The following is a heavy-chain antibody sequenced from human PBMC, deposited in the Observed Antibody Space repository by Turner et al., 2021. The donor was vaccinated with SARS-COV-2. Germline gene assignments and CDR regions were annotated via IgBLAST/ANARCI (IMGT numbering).Heavy chain of an antibody. D-gene: IGHD3-3*01. CDR2: INQDGSEK. J-gene: IGHJ4*02. V-gene: IGHV3-7*01. Sequence: EVQLVESGGGLVQPGGSLRLSCAPSGFTFSSYWMSWVRQAPGKGLEWVANINQDGSEKYYVDSVKGRFTISRDNAKNSLYLQMNSLRAEDTAVYYCARDRSTYYDFWSGYWHFDYWGQGTLVTVSS. CDR3: ARDRSTYYDFWSGYWHFDY. CDR1: GFTFSSYW.